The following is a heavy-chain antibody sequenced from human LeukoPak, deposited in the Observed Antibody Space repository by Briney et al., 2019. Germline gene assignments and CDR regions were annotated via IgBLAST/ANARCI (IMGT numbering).Heavy chain of an antibody. CDR3: AKDLRKLARGVPDYYGIDV. CDR2: VSYDGSNK. CDR1: GFTFSSYG. V-gene: IGHV3-30*18. D-gene: IGHD3-10*01. J-gene: IGHJ6*02. Sequence: GGSLRLSCAASGFTFSSYGIHWVRQAPGKGLEWVAAVSYDGSNKFYADSVKGRFTISRDSSRNTLYLEMNSLSAEDTAVYYCAKDLRKLARGVPDYYGIDVWGQGTTVTVYS.